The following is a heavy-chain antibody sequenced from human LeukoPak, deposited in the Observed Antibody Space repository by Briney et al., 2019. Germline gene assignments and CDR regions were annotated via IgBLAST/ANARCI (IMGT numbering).Heavy chain of an antibody. D-gene: IGHD3-9*01. Sequence: GGSLRLSCTASEFSFSAYSMNWVRQPPGKGLEWVSTISSSSSSSYIYYADSVKGRFTISRDNAENSLYLQMNSLRAEDMALYYCARGGYFDWFIDYWGQGTLVTVSS. J-gene: IGHJ4*02. V-gene: IGHV3-21*04. CDR1: EFSFSAYS. CDR2: ISSSSSSSYI. CDR3: ARGGYFDWFIDY.